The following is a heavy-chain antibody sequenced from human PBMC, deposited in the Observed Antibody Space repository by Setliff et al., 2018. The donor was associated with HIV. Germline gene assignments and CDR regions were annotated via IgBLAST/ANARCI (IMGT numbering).Heavy chain of an antibody. CDR1: GGSLSGYH. J-gene: IGHJ6*02. CDR3: ARHDASYYKWNDEVIWNHYGLDV. Sequence: SETLSLTCGVCGGSLSGYHWSWIRLPPGKGLEWIGEINYSGSTNYNPSLTSRVIISVDTSKNQFSVKLNSVTAADTAVYYCARHDASYYKWNDEVIWNHYGLDVWGQGTTVTVSS. D-gene: IGHD1-20*01. CDR2: INYSGST. V-gene: IGHV4-34*01.